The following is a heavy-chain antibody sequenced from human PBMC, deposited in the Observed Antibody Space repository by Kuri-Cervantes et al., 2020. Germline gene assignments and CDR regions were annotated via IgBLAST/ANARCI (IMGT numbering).Heavy chain of an antibody. J-gene: IGHJ3*02. Sequence: GGSLRLSCAASGFTFSDYYMSWIRQAPGKGLEWVSYVSSSGSTIYYADSVKGRFTISRDNAKNSLYLQMNSLRAEDTAVYYCARRDLHDAFDIWGQGTMVTVSS. CDR2: VSSSGSTI. CDR1: GFTFSDYY. CDR3: ARRDLHDAFDI. V-gene: IGHV3-11*01.